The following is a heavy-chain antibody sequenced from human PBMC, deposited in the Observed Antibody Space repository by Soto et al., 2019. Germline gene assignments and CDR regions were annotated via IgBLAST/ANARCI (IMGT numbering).Heavy chain of an antibody. CDR1: GYSFTSYW. D-gene: IGHD3-22*01. V-gene: IGHV5-10-1*01. CDR3: ARHRAQSYYYDSSGYLDPGAFDI. J-gene: IGHJ3*02. CDR2: IDPSDSYT. Sequence: GESLKISCKGSGYSFTSYWISWVRQMPGKGLEWMGRIDPSDSYTNYSPSFQGHVTISADKSISTAYLQWSSLKASDTATYYCARHRAQSYYYDSSGYLDPGAFDIWGQGTMVTVSS.